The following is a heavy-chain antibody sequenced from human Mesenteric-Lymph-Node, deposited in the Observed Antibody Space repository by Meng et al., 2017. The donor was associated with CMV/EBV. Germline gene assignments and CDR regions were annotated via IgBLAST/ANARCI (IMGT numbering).Heavy chain of an antibody. CDR1: GFTVSSSE. J-gene: IGHJ6*02. V-gene: IGHV4-59*02. Sequence: GSLRLSCATSGFTVSSSEVTWVRQAPGKGLEWIGYVHYGRSTNYNPSLKSRVTISVDTSKNQFSLRLSSVTAADTAVYYCARDFPTSTIYGVVVNYAMDVWGQGTTVTVSS. D-gene: IGHD3-3*01. CDR3: ARDFPTSTIYGVVVNYAMDV. CDR2: VHYGRST.